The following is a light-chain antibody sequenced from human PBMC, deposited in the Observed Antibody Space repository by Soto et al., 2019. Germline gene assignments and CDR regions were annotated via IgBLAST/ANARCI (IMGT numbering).Light chain of an antibody. CDR2: DAS. CDR1: QDISNY. J-gene: IGKJ4*01. Sequence: DIQMTQSPSPLSASVGDRVTITCQASQDISNYLNWYQQKSGKAPKLLIYDASDLETGVPSRFSGSGSGTDFTFTINSLQPEDIATYYCQQYDNLPLTFGGGTKVDIK. V-gene: IGKV1-33*01. CDR3: QQYDNLPLT.